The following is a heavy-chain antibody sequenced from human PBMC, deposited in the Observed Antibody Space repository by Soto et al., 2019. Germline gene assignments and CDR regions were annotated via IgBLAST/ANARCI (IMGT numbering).Heavy chain of an antibody. D-gene: IGHD3-9*01. Sequence: PGGSLRLSCEASGFTFSIYAMHWVRRAPGKGLEWVAVISYDGSKKFYADYAKGRFTVSRDSSKNTVYLQMNSLRAEDTAIYYCAKDLLFVLRYFVRYYYYGMDVWGQGTTVTVSS. CDR2: ISYDGSKK. V-gene: IGHV3-30*18. J-gene: IGHJ6*02. CDR3: AKDLLFVLRYFVRYYYYGMDV. CDR1: GFTFSIYA.